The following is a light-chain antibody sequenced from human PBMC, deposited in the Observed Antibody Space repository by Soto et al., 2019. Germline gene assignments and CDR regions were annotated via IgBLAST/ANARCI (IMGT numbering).Light chain of an antibody. CDR1: TSDFVNYNY. Sequence: QSALTQPASLSGSPGQSVTISCSGTTSDFVNYNYVSWYQHHPGKAPQLILFEVSKRPSGVSSRFSGSKSGNTASLIISGLQAEAEAYSYCSSYTVSTDVVFGGGTKLTVL. J-gene: IGLJ2*01. CDR2: EVS. CDR3: SSYTVSTDVV. V-gene: IGLV2-14*01.